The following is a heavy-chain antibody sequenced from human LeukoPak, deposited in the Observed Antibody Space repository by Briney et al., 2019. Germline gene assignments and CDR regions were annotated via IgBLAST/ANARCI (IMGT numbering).Heavy chain of an antibody. Sequence: GGSLRLSCAASGFIFNKAWMNWVRQAPGKGPEWFGRIKSKNDGGTTDYGSPVKGGFTTSRDDSKNTLYLQMNSLITDDTAIYYCTPVMVEDRGFWGQGTLVTVSS. D-gene: IGHD2/OR15-2a*01. CDR1: GFIFNKAW. CDR3: TPVMVEDRGF. J-gene: IGHJ4*02. CDR2: IKSKNDGGTT. V-gene: IGHV3-15*01.